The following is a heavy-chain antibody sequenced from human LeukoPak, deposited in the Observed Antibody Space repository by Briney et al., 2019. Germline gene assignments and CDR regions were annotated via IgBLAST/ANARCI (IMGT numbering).Heavy chain of an antibody. CDR1: GFSISSDYY. J-gene: IGHJ5*02. V-gene: IGHV4-38-2*02. CDR2: VSHSGIT. Sequence: SGTLSLTCTVSGFSISSDYYWGWIRQPPGKGLEWIGSVSHSGITYYNSSLNSRVSIAVDTSKNQFSLKVNSVTAADTAVYYCARLVIPWGQGILVTVSS. CDR3: ARLVIP. D-gene: IGHD3-10*01.